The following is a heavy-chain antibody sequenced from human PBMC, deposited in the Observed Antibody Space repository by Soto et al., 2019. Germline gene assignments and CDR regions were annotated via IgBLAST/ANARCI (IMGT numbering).Heavy chain of an antibody. Sequence: QLQLQESGSGLVKPSQTLSLTCAVSGGSISSGGYSWNWIRQPPGKGLEWIGSVWQSGSTKYSPSLQSRVTISVDTSRNHSSLNLTSVTAADTAVYYCARGEGPWGQGTLVTVSS. V-gene: IGHV4-30-2*05. CDR3: ARGEGP. CDR2: VWQSGST. J-gene: IGHJ4*02. CDR1: GGSISSGGYS.